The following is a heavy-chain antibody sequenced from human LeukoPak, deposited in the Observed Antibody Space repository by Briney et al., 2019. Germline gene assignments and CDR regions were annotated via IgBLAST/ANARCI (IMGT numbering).Heavy chain of an antibody. Sequence: GASVKVSCKASGYTFTGYYMHWVRQAPGQGLEWMGRINPNSGGTNYAQKFQGRVTMTRDTSISTAYIELSRLRYDDTAVYYCARDKYYDYVWGSYRPDYWGQGTLVTVSS. V-gene: IGHV1-2*06. D-gene: IGHD3-16*02. CDR2: INPNSGGT. CDR3: ARDKYYDYVWGSYRPDY. CDR1: GYTFTGYY. J-gene: IGHJ4*02.